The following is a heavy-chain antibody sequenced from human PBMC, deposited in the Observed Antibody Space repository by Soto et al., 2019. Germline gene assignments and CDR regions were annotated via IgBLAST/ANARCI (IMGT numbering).Heavy chain of an antibody. J-gene: IGHJ4*02. D-gene: IGHD3-10*01. CDR1: GFTFDDYA. Sequence: EVQLVESGGGLVQPGRSLRLSCAASGFTFDDYAMHWVRQAPGKGLEWVSGISWNSGSIGYADSVKGRFTISSDNAKNSLYLQMNSRRDEDTALYYCAKGATMVRGVIHYWGQGTLVTVSS. CDR2: ISWNSGSI. V-gene: IGHV3-9*01. CDR3: AKGATMVRGVIHY.